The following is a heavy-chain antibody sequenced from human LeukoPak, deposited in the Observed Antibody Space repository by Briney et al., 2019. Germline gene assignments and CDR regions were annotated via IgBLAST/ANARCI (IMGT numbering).Heavy chain of an antibody. J-gene: IGHJ5*02. V-gene: IGHV1-2*02. CDR3: ARRDNWFDP. CDR2: INPNSGDT. CDR1: GYTFTNYG. Sequence: ASVKVSCKASGYTFTNYGITWVRQAPGQGLEWMRWINPNSGDTDYAQKFRGRVTMTRDTSITTAYMELSRLTSDDTAVYYCARRDNWFDPWGQGTLVTVSS.